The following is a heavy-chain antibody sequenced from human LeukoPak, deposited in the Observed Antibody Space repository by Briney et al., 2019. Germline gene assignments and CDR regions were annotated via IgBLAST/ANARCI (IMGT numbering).Heavy chain of an antibody. J-gene: IGHJ4*02. CDR2: ISSSSSTI. CDR1: GFTFSSHS. D-gene: IGHD3-3*01. V-gene: IGHV3-48*04. Sequence: GGSLRLSCAASGFTFSSHSMNWVRQAPGKGLEWVSYISSSSSTIYYADSVKGRFTISRDNAKNSLYLQMNSLRAEDTAVYYCARDLTDDFWSGYHFDYWGQGTLVTVSS. CDR3: ARDLTDDFWSGYHFDY.